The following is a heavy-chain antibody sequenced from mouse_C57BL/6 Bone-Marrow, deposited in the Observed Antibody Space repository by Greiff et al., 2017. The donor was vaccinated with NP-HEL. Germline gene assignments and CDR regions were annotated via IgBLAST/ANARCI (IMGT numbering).Heavy chain of an antibody. CDR2: INPSTGGT. V-gene: IGHV1-42*01. J-gene: IGHJ2*01. D-gene: IGHD1-1*01. CDR1: GYSFTGYY. Sequence: EVKLMESGPELVKPGASVKISCKASGYSFTGYYMNWVKQSPEKSLEWIGEINPSTGGTTYNQKFKAKATLTVDKSSSTAYMQLKSLTSEDSAVYYCAGGYYGSSYDYWGQGTTLTVSS. CDR3: AGGYYGSSYDY.